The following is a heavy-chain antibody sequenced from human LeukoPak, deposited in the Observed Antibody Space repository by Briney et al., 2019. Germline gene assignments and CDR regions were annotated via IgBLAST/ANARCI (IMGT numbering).Heavy chain of an antibody. V-gene: IGHV1-2*02. Sequence: APVKVSCKASGYTFTGYYMHWVRQAPGQGLEWMGWINPNSGGTNYAQKFQGRVTMTRDTSISTAYMELSRLRSDDTAVYYCARGGLVVVAARGGVDYWGQGTLVTVSS. CDR2: INPNSGGT. CDR1: GYTFTGYY. D-gene: IGHD2-15*01. CDR3: ARGGLVVVAARGGVDY. J-gene: IGHJ4*02.